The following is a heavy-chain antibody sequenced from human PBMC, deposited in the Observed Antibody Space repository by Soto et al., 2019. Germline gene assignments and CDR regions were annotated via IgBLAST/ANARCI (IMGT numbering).Heavy chain of an antibody. Sequence: ASVKVSCKASGYTFTGHYMHWVRQAPGQGLEWMGWINPNSGGTNYAQKFQGWVTMTRDTSISTAYMELSRLRSDDTAVYYCARSDYDILTGYYPDYYYYGMDAWGQGTTVTVSS. CDR3: ARSDYDILTGYYPDYYYYGMDA. CDR1: GYTFTGHY. J-gene: IGHJ6*02. CDR2: INPNSGGT. V-gene: IGHV1-2*04. D-gene: IGHD3-9*01.